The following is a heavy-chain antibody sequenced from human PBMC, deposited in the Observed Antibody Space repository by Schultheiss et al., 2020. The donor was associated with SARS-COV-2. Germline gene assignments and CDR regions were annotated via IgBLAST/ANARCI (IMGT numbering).Heavy chain of an antibody. V-gene: IGHV3-33*06. Sequence: GGSLRLSCVASGFIFSSYEMNWVRQAPGKGLEWVAVIWYDGSNKYYADSVKGRFTISRDNSKNTLYLQMSSLRAEDTAVYYCAKDGGVVPAAILGYWGQGTLVTVSS. CDR1: GFIFSSYE. D-gene: IGHD2-2*01. CDR3: AKDGGVVPAAILGY. CDR2: IWYDGSNK. J-gene: IGHJ4*02.